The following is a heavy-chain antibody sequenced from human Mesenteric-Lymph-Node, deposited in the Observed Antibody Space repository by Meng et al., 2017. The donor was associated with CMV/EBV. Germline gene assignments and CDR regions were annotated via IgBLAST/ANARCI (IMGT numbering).Heavy chain of an antibody. CDR1: GYTFTSYY. J-gene: IGHJ4*02. Sequence: ASVKVSCKASGYTFTSYYMHWVRQAPGQGLEWMGGFDPEDGETIYAQKFQGRVTMTEDTSTDTAYMELSSLRSEDTAVYYCATFIVRITMVRGVALPDYWGQGTLVTVSS. CDR2: FDPEDGET. CDR3: ATFIVRITMVRGVALPDY. V-gene: IGHV1-24*01. D-gene: IGHD3-10*01.